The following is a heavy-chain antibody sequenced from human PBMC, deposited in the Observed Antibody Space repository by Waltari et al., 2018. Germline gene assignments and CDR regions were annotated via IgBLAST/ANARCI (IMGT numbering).Heavy chain of an antibody. CDR3: ANNRGQKWDGPH. CDR1: GFPFCSYS. J-gene: IGHJ3*01. V-gene: IGHV3-23*04. CDR2: ICGRGGST. Sequence: EVQLVESGGGLVQPGGSLRLSCAASGFPFCSYSMRWVRQAPGKGLGWVSAICGRGGSTYYADSVKGRLTISRDNSKNTLYLQMNSRRAEDTAVYYCANNRGQKWDGPHWGQGTMVTVSS. D-gene: IGHD1-26*01.